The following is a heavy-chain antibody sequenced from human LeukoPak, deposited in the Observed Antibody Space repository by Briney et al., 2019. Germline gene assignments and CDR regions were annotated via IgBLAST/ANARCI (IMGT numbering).Heavy chain of an antibody. V-gene: IGHV4-34*01. CDR2: INHSGST. J-gene: IGHJ5*02. CDR3: ARGRGARSSRWYNWFDP. D-gene: IGHD6-13*01. CDR1: GGSISSYY. Sequence: SETLSLTCTVSGGSISSYYWSWIRQPPGKGLEWIGEINHSGSTNYNPSLKSRVTISIDTSKNQFSLEMSSVTAADTAVYYCARGRGARSSRWYNWFDPWGQGTLVTVSS.